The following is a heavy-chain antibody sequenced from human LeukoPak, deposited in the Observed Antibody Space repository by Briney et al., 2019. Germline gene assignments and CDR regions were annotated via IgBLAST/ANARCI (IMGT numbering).Heavy chain of an antibody. D-gene: IGHD2-2*01. CDR3: ARGTYCSSTSCSLTFDP. CDR1: GFTFSSYA. CDR2: ISYDGSNK. J-gene: IGHJ5*02. V-gene: IGHV3-30-3*01. Sequence: GGSLRLSCAASGFTFSSYAIHCVRQAPGKGLEWVAVISYDGSNKFYADSVKGRFTISRDNSKNTLYLQMNSLTAEDTALYYCARGTYCSSTSCSLTFDPWGQGTLVTVSS.